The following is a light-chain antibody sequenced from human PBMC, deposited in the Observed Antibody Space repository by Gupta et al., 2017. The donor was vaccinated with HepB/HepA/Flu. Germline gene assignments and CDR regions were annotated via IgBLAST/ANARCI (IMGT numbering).Light chain of an antibody. CDR2: TNN. CDR3: AAWDDILRAWV. Sequence: QSVLTQPLSASGTPGQRVTISCSGSSSNIGSRPVNWYQQLPGTAPKLLIYTNNQRPSGVPDRFSGSKSGTSASLAISRLQSDDEADYYCAAWDDILRAWVLGGGTKLTVL. J-gene: IGLJ3*02. CDR1: SSNIGSRP. V-gene: IGLV1-44*01.